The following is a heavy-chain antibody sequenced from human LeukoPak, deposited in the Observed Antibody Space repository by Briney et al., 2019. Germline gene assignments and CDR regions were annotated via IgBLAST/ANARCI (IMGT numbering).Heavy chain of an antibody. Sequence: SETLSLTCTVSGGSISTYYWSWIRQPPGKGLEWIGYIYYSGSTNYNPSLKSRVTISVDTSKNQFSLKLNSVTAADTAVYYCARGATSLSYFDSRGQGTLVTASS. CDR1: GGSISTYY. CDR3: ARGATSLSYFDS. CDR2: IYYSGST. V-gene: IGHV4-59*01. D-gene: IGHD2/OR15-2a*01. J-gene: IGHJ4*02.